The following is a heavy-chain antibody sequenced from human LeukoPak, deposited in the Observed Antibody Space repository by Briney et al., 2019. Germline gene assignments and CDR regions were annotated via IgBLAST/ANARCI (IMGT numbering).Heavy chain of an antibody. D-gene: IGHD4-23*01. CDR2: ISPGDSDT. Sequence: GESLKISCKGSGYSFTSYWIGWVRQMPGKGLEWMGIISPGDSDTRYSPSFQGQVTMSAGKSINTAYLQWGSLKASDTAMYYCARGRGATVITNFDYWGQGTLVSVSS. V-gene: IGHV5-51*01. J-gene: IGHJ4*02. CDR3: ARGRGATVITNFDY. CDR1: GYSFTSYW.